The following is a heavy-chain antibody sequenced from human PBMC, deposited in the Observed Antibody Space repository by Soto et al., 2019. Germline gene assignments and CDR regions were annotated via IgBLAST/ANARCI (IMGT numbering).Heavy chain of an antibody. V-gene: IGHV3-23*01. Sequence: GGSLRLSCAASGFTFSSYAMSWDRQAPGKGLEWVSAISGSGGSTYYADSVKGRFTISRDNSKNTLYLQMNSLRAEDTAVYYCAKDRLRQQLVLGNWFDPWGQGTLVTVSS. D-gene: IGHD6-13*01. CDR3: AKDRLRQQLVLGNWFDP. CDR1: GFTFSSYA. CDR2: ISGSGGST. J-gene: IGHJ5*02.